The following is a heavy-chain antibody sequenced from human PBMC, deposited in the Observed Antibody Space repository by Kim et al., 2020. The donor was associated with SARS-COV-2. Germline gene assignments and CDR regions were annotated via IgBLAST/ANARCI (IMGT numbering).Heavy chain of an antibody. D-gene: IGHD2-21*01. Sequence: YVDAVKGRFTISRDNAKNSMDLQMSGLRVEDTAVYYCARDVPATGIAWDRWGQGTLVTVSS. CDR3: ARDVPATGIAWDR. J-gene: IGHJ5*02. V-gene: IGHV3-7*01.